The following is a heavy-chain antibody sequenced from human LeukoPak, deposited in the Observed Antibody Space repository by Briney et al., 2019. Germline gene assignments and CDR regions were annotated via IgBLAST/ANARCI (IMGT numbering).Heavy chain of an antibody. Sequence: ASVKVSCKASGGTFISYAISWVRQAPGQGLEWMGGIIPIFGTANYAQKFQGRVTITADESTSTAYMELSSLRSEDTAVYYCARAPSSGWYYDSWGQGTLVTVSS. J-gene: IGHJ4*02. CDR1: GGTFISYA. CDR2: IIPIFGTA. D-gene: IGHD6-19*01. CDR3: ARAPSSGWYYDS. V-gene: IGHV1-69*13.